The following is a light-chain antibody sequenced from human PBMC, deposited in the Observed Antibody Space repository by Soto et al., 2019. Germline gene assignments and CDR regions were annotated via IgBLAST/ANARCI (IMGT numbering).Light chain of an antibody. CDR3: QQYNNWPRT. CDR2: GAF. V-gene: IGKV3-15*01. J-gene: IGKJ1*01. CDR1: QSVSSD. Sequence: EIVMTQSPATLSVPPGERATLSCRASQSVSSDLARYHQKTGQAPRLLIYGAFTRATGIPARFSGSGSGTEFTVTITSLPSEDFAVYYCQQYNNWPRTFGQGTNVEIK.